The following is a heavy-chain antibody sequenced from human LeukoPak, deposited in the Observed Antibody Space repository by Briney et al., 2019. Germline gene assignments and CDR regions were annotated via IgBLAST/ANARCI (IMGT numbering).Heavy chain of an antibody. CDR1: GDSISSGDYY. J-gene: IGHJ4*02. V-gene: IGHV4-61*02. Sequence: SETLSLTCTVSGDSISSGDYYWSWIRQPAGKGLEWIGRISSSGSTNYNPSLKSRVTISVDTSKNQFSLKLSSVTAADTAVYYCARHRWYQLLFDYWGQGTLVTVSS. CDR2: ISSSGST. D-gene: IGHD2-2*01. CDR3: ARHRWYQLLFDY.